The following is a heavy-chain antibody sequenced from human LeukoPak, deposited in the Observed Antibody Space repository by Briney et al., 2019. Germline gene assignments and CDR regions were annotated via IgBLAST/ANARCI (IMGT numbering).Heavy chain of an antibody. Sequence: PSETLSLTCTVSGGSISSSSYYWGWIRQPPGKGLEWIGSIYYSGSTYYNPSLKSRVTISVDTSKNQFSLKLSSVTAADTAVYYCARRFRMVRRSAGNWFDPWGQGTLVTVSS. CDR3: ARRFRMVRRSAGNWFDP. CDR1: GGSISSSSYY. J-gene: IGHJ5*02. CDR2: IYYSGST. D-gene: IGHD3-10*01. V-gene: IGHV4-39*07.